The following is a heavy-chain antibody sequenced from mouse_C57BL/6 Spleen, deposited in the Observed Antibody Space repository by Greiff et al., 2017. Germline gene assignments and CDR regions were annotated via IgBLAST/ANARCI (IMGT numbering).Heavy chain of an antibody. V-gene: IGHV1-15*01. Sequence: QVQLKESGAELVRPGASVTLSCKASGYTFTDYEMHWVKQTPVHGLEWIGAIDPETGGTAYNQKFKGKAILTADKSSSTAYMELRSLTSEDSAVYYCTRSYAYYFDYWGQGTTLTVSS. CDR3: TRSYAYYFDY. D-gene: IGHD1-1*01. CDR2: IDPETGGT. CDR1: GYTFTDYE. J-gene: IGHJ2*01.